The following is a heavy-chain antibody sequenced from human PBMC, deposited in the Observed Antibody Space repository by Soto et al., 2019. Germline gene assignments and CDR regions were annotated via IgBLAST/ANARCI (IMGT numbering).Heavy chain of an antibody. CDR2: INHSGST. J-gene: IGHJ4*02. V-gene: IGHV4-34*01. CDR3: ASGRKRAYYCSSTSCYVFDY. CDR1: GGSFSGYY. Sequence: SETLSLTCAVYGGSFSGYYWSWIRQPPGKGLEWIGEINHSGSTNYNPSLKSRVTTSVDTSKNQFSLKLSSVTAADTAVYYCASGRKRAYYCSSTSCYVFDYWGQGTLVTVSS. D-gene: IGHD2-2*01.